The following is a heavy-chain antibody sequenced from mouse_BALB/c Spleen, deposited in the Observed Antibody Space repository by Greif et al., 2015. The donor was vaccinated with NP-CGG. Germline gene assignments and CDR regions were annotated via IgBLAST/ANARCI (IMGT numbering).Heavy chain of an antibody. Sequence: VKLQESGPDLVAPSQSLSITCTVSGFSLTYYGVHWIRQPPGKGLEWLVVIWSDGSTTYNSALKSRLSISKDNSKSQVFLKMDSLQTDDTALYYCARQLAYGMDYWGQGTSDTVSS. V-gene: IGHV2-6-2*01. J-gene: IGHJ4*01. CDR1: GFSLTYYG. CDR3: ARQLAYGMDY. CDR2: IWSDGST.